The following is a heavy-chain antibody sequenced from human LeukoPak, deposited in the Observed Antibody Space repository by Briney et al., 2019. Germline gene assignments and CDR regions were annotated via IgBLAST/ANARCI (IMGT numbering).Heavy chain of an antibody. V-gene: IGHV3-21*06. CDR3: AGSVEYSSSAAGDY. D-gene: IGHD6-6*01. CDR1: GFTFSSYG. CDR2: ITSSSSYI. J-gene: IGHJ4*02. Sequence: PGGSLRLSCAASGFTFSSYGMNWVRQAPGKGLEWVSSITSSSSYIYYADSVKGRFTISRDNAKNSLYLQMNSLRGEDTAEYYCAGSVEYSSSAAGDYWGQGTLVTVSS.